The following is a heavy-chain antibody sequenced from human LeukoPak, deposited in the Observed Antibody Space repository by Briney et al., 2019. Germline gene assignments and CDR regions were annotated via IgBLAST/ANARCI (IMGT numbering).Heavy chain of an antibody. CDR1: GFTFDDYA. J-gene: IGHJ4*02. CDR3: AKDHFDY. Sequence: PGGSLRLSCAASGFTFDDYAMHWVRQAPGKGLEWVSGISWNSGSIGYADSVKGRFTISRDNAKNFLYLQMNSLRAEDTALYYCAKDHFDYWGQGTLVTVSS. CDR2: ISWNSGSI. V-gene: IGHV3-9*01.